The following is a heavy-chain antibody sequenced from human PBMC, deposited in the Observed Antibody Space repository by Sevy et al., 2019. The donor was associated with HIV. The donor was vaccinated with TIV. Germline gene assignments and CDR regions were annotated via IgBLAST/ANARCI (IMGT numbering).Heavy chain of an antibody. J-gene: IGHJ4*02. V-gene: IGHV3-7*01. Sequence: GGSLRLSCAASGFTFSSYWMSWVRQAPGKGLEWVANIKQDGSEKYYVDSVKGRFTISRDNAKNPLYLQMNSLRAEDTAVYYRARFPTVNYYFDYWGQGTLVTVSS. CDR2: IKQDGSEK. D-gene: IGHD4-17*01. CDR1: GFTFSSYW. CDR3: ARFPTVNYYFDY.